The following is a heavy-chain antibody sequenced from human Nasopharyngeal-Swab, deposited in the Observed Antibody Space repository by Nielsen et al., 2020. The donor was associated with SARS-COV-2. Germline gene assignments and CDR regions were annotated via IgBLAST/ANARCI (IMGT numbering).Heavy chain of an antibody. D-gene: IGHD5-24*01. Sequence: GESLKISCAASGFTVSSNYMSWVRQAPGKGLEWVSVIYSGGSTYYADSVKGRFTISRDNSKNTLYLQMNSLRAEDTAVYYCAKDLAGDGYNWGYFDYWGQGTLVTVSS. CDR1: GFTVSSNY. V-gene: IGHV3-53*05. CDR2: IYSGGST. CDR3: AKDLAGDGYNWGYFDY. J-gene: IGHJ4*02.